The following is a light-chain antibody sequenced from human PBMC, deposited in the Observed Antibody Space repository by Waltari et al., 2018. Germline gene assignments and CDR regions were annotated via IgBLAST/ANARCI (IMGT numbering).Light chain of an antibody. CDR1: DSDVGAYNF. CDR2: EVS. CDR3: SSYTTSNAPGV. J-gene: IGLJ1*01. V-gene: IGLV2-14*01. Sequence: QSALTQPASVPGSPGQSITISCTGTDSDVGAYNFVSWYRQHPGKAPHLIIYEVSERPPGISDRFSGPKSDNTASLTISGLQADDEAVYYCSSYTTSNAPGVFGTGTKVTVL.